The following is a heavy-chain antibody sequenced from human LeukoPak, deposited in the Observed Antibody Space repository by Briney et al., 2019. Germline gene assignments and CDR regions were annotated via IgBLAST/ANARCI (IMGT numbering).Heavy chain of an antibody. Sequence: GGSLRLSCAASGFTFSSYWMNWARQAPGKGLEWVASINHKGNVSYYVDSVKGRFTISRDNAKNSLYLQMSNLRAEDTAVYFCARGGGLDVWGQGATVTVSS. CDR3: ARGGGLDV. V-gene: IGHV3-7*03. J-gene: IGHJ6*02. CDR2: INHKGNVS. D-gene: IGHD3-16*01. CDR1: GFTFSSYW.